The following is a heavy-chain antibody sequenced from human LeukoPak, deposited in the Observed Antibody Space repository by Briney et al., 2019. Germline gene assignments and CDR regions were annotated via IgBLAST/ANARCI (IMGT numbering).Heavy chain of an antibody. CDR2: IYYSGST. Sequence: SETLSLTCTVSGGSISSSSYYWGWIRQPPGKGLEWIGSIYYSGSTYYNPSLKSRVTISVDTSKNQFSLKLSSVTAADTAVYYCARQYTRKDSGSHTENDHWGQGTLVTVSS. CDR3: ARQYTRKDSGSHTENDH. CDR1: GGSISSSSYY. J-gene: IGHJ4*02. V-gene: IGHV4-39*01. D-gene: IGHD1-26*01.